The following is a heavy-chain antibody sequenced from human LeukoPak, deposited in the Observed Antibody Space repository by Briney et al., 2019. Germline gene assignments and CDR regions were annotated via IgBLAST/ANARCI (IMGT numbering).Heavy chain of an antibody. Sequence: NPSETLSLTCTVSGGSISSSSYYWGWIRQPPGKGLEWIGEIHPSGSPNYNPSLQSRATISLDTSKNQFSLRMSSLTAADTGVYYSARGEDQYKCGNDWGQGTLVTVSS. CDR2: IHPSGSP. J-gene: IGHJ4*02. V-gene: IGHV4-39*07. CDR1: GGSISSSSYY. CDR3: ARGEDQYKCGND. D-gene: IGHD1-1*01.